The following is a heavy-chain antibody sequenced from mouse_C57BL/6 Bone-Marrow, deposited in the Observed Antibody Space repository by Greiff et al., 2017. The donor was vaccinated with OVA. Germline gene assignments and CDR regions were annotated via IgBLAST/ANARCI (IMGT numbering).Heavy chain of an antibody. D-gene: IGHD3-3*01. CDR3: ARGLGQAWFAY. CDR2: ISDGGSYT. J-gene: IGHJ3*01. V-gene: IGHV5-4*01. CDR1: GFTFSSYA. Sequence: EVQGVESGGGLVKPGGSLKLSCAASGFTFSSYAMSWVRQTPEKRLEWVATISDGGSYTYYPDNVKGRFTISRDNAKNNLYLQMSHLKSEDTAMYYCARGLGQAWFAYWGQGTLVTVSA.